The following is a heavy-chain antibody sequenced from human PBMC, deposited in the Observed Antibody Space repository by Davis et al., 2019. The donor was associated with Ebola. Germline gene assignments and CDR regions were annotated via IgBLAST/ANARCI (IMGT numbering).Heavy chain of an antibody. CDR2: INAGNGNT. CDR1: GYTLTSYA. Sequence: AASVKVSCKASGYTLTSYAIHWVRQAPGQRLEWMGWINAGNGNTKYSQKFQGRVTITRDTSASTAYMELSSLRSEDTAVYYCAGSSTWYHSAEYWGQGTLVTVSS. V-gene: IGHV1-3*01. D-gene: IGHD6-13*01. CDR3: AGSSTWYHSAEY. J-gene: IGHJ4*02.